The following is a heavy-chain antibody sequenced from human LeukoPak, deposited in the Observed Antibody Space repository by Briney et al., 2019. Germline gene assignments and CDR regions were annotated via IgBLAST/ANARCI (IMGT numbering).Heavy chain of an antibody. CDR2: ISGSGGST. CDR1: GFTFSSYA. CDR3: AKTFGTSCYLAFDI. Sequence: GGSLRLSCAASGFTFSSYAMSWVRQAPGTGLEWVSAISGSGGSTYYADSVKGRFTISRDNSKNTLYLQMNSLKAEDTAVYYLAKTFGTSCYLAFDIWGQGTMVTVSS. J-gene: IGHJ3*02. D-gene: IGHD2-2*01. V-gene: IGHV3-23*01.